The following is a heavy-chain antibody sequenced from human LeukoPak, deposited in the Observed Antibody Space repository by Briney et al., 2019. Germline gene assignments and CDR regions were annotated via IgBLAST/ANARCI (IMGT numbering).Heavy chain of an antibody. CDR2: IVVGSGNT. CDR3: AADLDCGSGGSCPPSFDY. J-gene: IGHJ4*02. D-gene: IGHD2-15*01. V-gene: IGHV1-58*02. CDR1: GFTFTSSA. Sequence: GASVKVSCKASGFTFTSSAMQWVRQARGQRLEWIGWIVVGSGNTNYAQKFQERATITRDMSTSTAYMELSSLRSEDTAVYYCAADLDCGSGGSCPPSFDYWGQGTLVTVSS.